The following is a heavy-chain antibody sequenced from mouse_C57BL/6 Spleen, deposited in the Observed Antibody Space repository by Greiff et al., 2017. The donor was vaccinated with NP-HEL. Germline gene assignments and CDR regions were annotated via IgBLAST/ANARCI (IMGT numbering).Heavy chain of an antibody. J-gene: IGHJ4*01. D-gene: IGHD1-1*01. CDR3: ARSFITTVVAKGYAMDY. CDR2: INPNYGTT. Sequence: EVKLMESGPELVKPGASVKISCKASGYSFTDYNMNWVKQSNGKSLEWIGVINPNYGTTSYNQKFKGKATLTVDQSSSTAYMQLNSLTSEDSAVYYCARSFITTVVAKGYAMDYWGQGTSVTVSS. V-gene: IGHV1-39*01. CDR1: GYSFTDYN.